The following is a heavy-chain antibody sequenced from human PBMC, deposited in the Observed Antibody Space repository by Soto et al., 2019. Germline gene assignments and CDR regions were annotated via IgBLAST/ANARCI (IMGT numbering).Heavy chain of an antibody. Sequence: GGSLRLSCAASGFTFSNYAMSWVRQAPGKGLEWVSAISGSGGSTYYADSVKGRFTISRDNSKNTLYLQMNSLRAEDTAVYYCAKGGGGYSYGFSFDYWGQGTLVTVSS. CDR2: ISGSGGST. CDR3: AKGGGGYSYGFSFDY. D-gene: IGHD5-18*01. J-gene: IGHJ4*02. CDR1: GFTFSNYA. V-gene: IGHV3-23*01.